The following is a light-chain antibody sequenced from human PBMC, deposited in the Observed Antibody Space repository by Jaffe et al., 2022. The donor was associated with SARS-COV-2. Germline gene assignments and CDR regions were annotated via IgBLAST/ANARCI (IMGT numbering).Light chain of an antibody. V-gene: IGLV1-44*01. CDR3: ASWDDSLNGLMV. Sequence: QSVLTQPPSASGTPGQNITISCSGSSSNIRTNTVNWYQQLPGTAPKLLIYTNYQRPSGVPDRFSGSKSGTSASLAISGLQSEDEADYYCASWDDSLNGLMVFGGGTKLTVL. CDR2: TNY. J-gene: IGLJ2*01. CDR1: SSNIRTNT.